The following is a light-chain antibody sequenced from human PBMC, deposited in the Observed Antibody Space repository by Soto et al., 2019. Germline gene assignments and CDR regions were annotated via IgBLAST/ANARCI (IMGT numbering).Light chain of an antibody. CDR3: QQRSNCP. V-gene: IGKV3-11*01. CDR1: QSVSSN. J-gene: IGKJ5*01. CDR2: DAS. Sequence: EIVMTQSPATLSVSPGERVTLSCRASQSVSSNLAWYQQKPGQAPRLLIYDASNRATGIPARFSGSGSGTDFTLTISSLEPEDFAVYYCQQRSNCPFGQGTRLEIK.